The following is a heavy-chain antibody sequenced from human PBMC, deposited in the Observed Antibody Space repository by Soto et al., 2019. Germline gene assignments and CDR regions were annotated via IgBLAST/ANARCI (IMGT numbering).Heavy chain of an antibody. CDR1: GYTFTGYY. Sequence: ASVKVSCKASGYTFTGYYMHWVRQAPGQGLEWMGWINPNSGGTNYAQKFQGRVTMTRDTSISTAYMELSRLRSDDTAVYYCARPFHDSSGYCDFDIWGQGTMVA. V-gene: IGHV1-2*02. CDR3: ARPFHDSSGYCDFDI. J-gene: IGHJ3*02. CDR2: INPNSGGT. D-gene: IGHD3-22*01.